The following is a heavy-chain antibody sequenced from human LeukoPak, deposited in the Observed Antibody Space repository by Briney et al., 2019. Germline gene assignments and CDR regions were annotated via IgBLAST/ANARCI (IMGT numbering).Heavy chain of an antibody. D-gene: IGHD3-9*01. Sequence: SETLSLTCTVSGGSISSYYWSWIRQPAGKGLEWIGRIYTSGSTNYNPSLKSRVTMSVDTSKNQFSLKLSSVTAADTAVYYCARGGHYDILTGYKDPFDPWGQGTLVTVSS. CDR1: GGSISSYY. V-gene: IGHV4-4*07. CDR3: ARGGHYDILTGYKDPFDP. J-gene: IGHJ5*02. CDR2: IYTSGST.